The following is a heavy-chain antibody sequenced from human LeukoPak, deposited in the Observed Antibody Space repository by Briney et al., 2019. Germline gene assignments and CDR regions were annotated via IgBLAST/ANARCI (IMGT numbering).Heavy chain of an antibody. J-gene: IGHJ3*02. CDR2: IYSGGST. V-gene: IGHV3-53*01. CDR1: GFTVSSNY. D-gene: IGHD6-19*01. Sequence: PGGSLRLSCAASGFTVSSNYMSWVRQAPGKGLEWVSVIYSGGSTYYADSVKGRFTISRDNSKNTLYLQMNSLRAEDTAVYYCARAPGIAVAPPYYDAFDIWGQGTIVTVSS. CDR3: ARAPGIAVAPPYYDAFDI.